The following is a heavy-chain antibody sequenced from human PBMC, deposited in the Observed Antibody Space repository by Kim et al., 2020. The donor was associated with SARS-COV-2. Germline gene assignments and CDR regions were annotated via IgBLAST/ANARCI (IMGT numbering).Heavy chain of an antibody. Sequence: GGSLRLSCEASGFTFSSSYWMHWVRQAPGKVLVWVSRIDIDGSTTGHADVVKGRFTISKYNANNKVYLQMNSLRVEDTAVYYCVLVARGRQYYFDSWGQGTLVTVSS. CDR2: IDIDGSTT. CDR3: VLVARGRQYYFDS. J-gene: IGHJ4*02. CDR1: GFTFSSSYW. V-gene: IGHV3-74*01. D-gene: IGHD4-4*01.